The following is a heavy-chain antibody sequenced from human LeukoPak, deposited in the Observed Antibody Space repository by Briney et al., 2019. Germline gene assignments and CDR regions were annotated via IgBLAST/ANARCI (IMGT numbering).Heavy chain of an antibody. V-gene: IGHV4-59*01. J-gene: IGHJ5*02. CDR1: GGSISSYY. CDR2: IYYSGST. CDR3: ARVRDAGTTNRWFDP. D-gene: IGHD1-1*01. Sequence: PSETLSLTCTVSGGSISSYYWSWIRQPPGKGLEWIGYIYYSGSTNYNPSLKSRVTISVDTSKNQFSLKLSSVTAADTAVYYCARVRDAGTTNRWFDPWGQGTLVTVSS.